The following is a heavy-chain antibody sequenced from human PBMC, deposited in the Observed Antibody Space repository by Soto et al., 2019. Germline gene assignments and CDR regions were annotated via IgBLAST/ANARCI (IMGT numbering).Heavy chain of an antibody. V-gene: IGHV4-34*01. Sequence: QVQLQQWGAGLLKPSETLSLTCAVYGGSFTDYYWTWIRQPPGKVLEWIGEINHSGSTNYNPSLKNRVTISLDTSKNQFSLKVNSVTAADTAVYFCARVRARLLSHAFDFWGQGTLVTVSS. J-gene: IGHJ3*01. CDR2: INHSGST. CDR1: GGSFTDYY. D-gene: IGHD3-16*02. CDR3: ARVRARLLSHAFDF.